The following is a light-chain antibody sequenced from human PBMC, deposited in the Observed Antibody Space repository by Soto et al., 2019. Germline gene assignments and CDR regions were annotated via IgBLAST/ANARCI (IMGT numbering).Light chain of an antibody. Sequence: QPVLTQPPSASGTPGQRVTISCSGSSSNIGSNTVNWYQQLPGTAPKLLIYSNNQRPSGVPDRFSGSKSGTSASLAISGLQSEDEADYCCAAWDDSLNGLFGGGTKLTVL. CDR2: SNN. V-gene: IGLV1-44*01. CDR1: SSNIGSNT. CDR3: AAWDDSLNGL. J-gene: IGLJ2*01.